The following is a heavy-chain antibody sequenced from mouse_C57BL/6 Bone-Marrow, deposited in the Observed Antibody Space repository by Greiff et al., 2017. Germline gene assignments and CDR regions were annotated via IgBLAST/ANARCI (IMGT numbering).Heavy chain of an antibody. Sequence: VHLVESGAELARPGASVKLSCKASGYTFTSYGISWVKQRTGQGLEWIGEIYPRSGYTYYNEKFKGKATLTADKSSSTAYMVLRSLTSEDSAVYFSATYCYHWYFDVWGTGTTVTVSS. CDR1: GYTFTSYG. D-gene: IGHD2-12*01. V-gene: IGHV1-81*01. J-gene: IGHJ1*03. CDR3: ATYCYHWYFDV. CDR2: IYPRSGYT.